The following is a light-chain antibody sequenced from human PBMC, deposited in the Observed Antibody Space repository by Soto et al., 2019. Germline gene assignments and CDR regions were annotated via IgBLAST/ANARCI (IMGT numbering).Light chain of an antibody. Sequence: QAVVTQESSLTVSPGGTVTLTCGSSTGTVTSGHYAYWLQQKPGQAPKTLIYDSTNRLSWTPARFSGSLLGGKAALTLSGAQPEDEADYCCSLSYNRAWVFGGGTKLTVL. CDR3: SLSYNRAWV. V-gene: IGLV7-46*01. CDR2: DST. J-gene: IGLJ2*01. CDR1: TGTVTSGHY.